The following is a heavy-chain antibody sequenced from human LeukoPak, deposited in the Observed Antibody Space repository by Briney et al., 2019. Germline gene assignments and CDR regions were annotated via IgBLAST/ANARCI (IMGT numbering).Heavy chain of an antibody. CDR1: GGSISSYY. D-gene: IGHD4-17*01. V-gene: IGHV4-59*01. Sequence: PSETLSLTCTVSGGSISSYYWSWIRQPPGKGLEWIGYIYYSGSTNYNPSLKSRVTISVDTSKNQFSLKLSSVTAADTAVYYCARLTVTTKDGAFDIWGQGTMVTVSS. J-gene: IGHJ3*02. CDR2: IYYSGST. CDR3: ARLTVTTKDGAFDI.